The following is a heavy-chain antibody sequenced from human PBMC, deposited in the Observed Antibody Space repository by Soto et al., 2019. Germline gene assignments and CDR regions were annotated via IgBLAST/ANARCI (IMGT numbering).Heavy chain of an antibody. CDR1: GYSFTSQY. V-gene: IGHV1-46*03. CDR2: INPNGGST. Sequence: QVQLVQSGAEVKKPGASVKISCEASGYSFTSQYVHWVRQAPGQGLEWMGIINPNGGSTTYAQKFQGRVPMPRDTSTSKVYKGPGGLTAEDQAVYYCAREQGLRPGGGGTEPLDIWGQGTMVTVAS. J-gene: IGHJ3*02. CDR3: AREQGLRPGGGGTEPLDI. D-gene: IGHD5-12*01.